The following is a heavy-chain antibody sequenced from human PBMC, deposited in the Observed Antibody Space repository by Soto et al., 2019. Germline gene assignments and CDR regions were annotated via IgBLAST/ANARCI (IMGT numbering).Heavy chain of an antibody. CDR2: IKSKTDGGTT. CDR1: GFTFSNAW. CDR3: TTDPVTMIVVVPSSG. J-gene: IGHJ4*02. Sequence: GSLRLSCAASGFTFSNAWMNWVRQAPGKGLEWVGRIKSKTDGGTTDYAAPVKGRFAISRDDSKNTLYLQMNSLKTEDTAVYYCTTDPVTMIVVVPSSGWGQGTLVTVSS. V-gene: IGHV3-15*07. D-gene: IGHD3-22*01.